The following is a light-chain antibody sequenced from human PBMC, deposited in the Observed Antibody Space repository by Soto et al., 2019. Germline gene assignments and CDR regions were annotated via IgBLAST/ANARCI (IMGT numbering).Light chain of an antibody. Sequence: EIVLTQSPGTLSLSPGERATLSCRASQSVSNYLAWYQQKPGQAPRLLIYGASRRATVIPDRFSGSGSGTDFTVTISRLELEDFAVYYCQQYGGSPQTFGQESIVEIK. CDR3: QQYGGSPQT. V-gene: IGKV3-20*01. CDR1: QSVSNY. CDR2: GAS. J-gene: IGKJ1*01.